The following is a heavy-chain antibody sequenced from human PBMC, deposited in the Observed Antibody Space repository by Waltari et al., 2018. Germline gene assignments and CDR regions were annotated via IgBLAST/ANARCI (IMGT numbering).Heavy chain of an antibody. CDR2: INDRGST. CDR3: ARPSRIFGLFDY. CDR1: GGSISSSSYY. V-gene: IGHV4-39*07. D-gene: IGHD3-3*02. J-gene: IGHJ4*02. Sequence: QLQLQESGPGLVKPSETLSLTCTVSGGSISSSSYYWGWIRQPPGKGLEWIGGINDRGSTYSNPALKSGVTIAVDTSKNQFSLKRGSVTAADTAVYYCARPSRIFGLFDYWGQGTLVTVSS.